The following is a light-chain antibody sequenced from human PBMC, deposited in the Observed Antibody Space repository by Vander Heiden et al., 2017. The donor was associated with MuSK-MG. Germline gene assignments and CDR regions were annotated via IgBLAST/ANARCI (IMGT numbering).Light chain of an antibody. J-gene: IGKJ4*01. Sequence: DIQLTHSPSSLSASVGDRVTITCQASQDISNYLNWYQQKPWKAPKLLIYDASNLEIGVPSRFSGSGSGTDFTFTISSRQPEDIATYYCQQYDNLLPHTFGRGTKVDIK. CDR2: DAS. V-gene: IGKV1-33*01. CDR3: QQYDNLLPHT. CDR1: QDISNY.